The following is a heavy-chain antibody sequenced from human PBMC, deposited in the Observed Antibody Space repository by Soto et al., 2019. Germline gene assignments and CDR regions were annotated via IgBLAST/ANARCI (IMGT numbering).Heavy chain of an antibody. D-gene: IGHD2-2*01. CDR1: GYTFTSYA. CDR3: ARVLPKEGRPYCSSTSCYPRAFDT. J-gene: IGHJ3*02. V-gene: IGHV1-3*01. CDR2: INAGNGNT. Sequence: ASVKVSCKASGYTFTSYAMHWVRQAPGQRLEWMGWINAGNGNTKYSQKFQGRVTITRDTSASTAYMELSSLRSEDTAVYYCARVLPKEGRPYCSSTSCYPRAFDTWGQGTMVTVSS.